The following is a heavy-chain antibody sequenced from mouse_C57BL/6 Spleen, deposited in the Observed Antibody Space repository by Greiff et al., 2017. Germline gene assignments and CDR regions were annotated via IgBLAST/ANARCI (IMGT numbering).Heavy chain of an antibody. CDR2: IWRGGST. D-gene: IGHD1-1*01. Sequence: VQGVESGPGLVQPSQSLSITCTVSGSSLTSYGVHWVRQSPGKGLEWLGVIWRGGSTDYNAAFMSRLSITKDNSKSQVFFKMNSLQADDTAIYYCAKTDGSSSYWYFDVWGTGTTVTVSS. V-gene: IGHV2-5*01. CDR3: AKTDGSSSYWYFDV. CDR1: GSSLTSYG. J-gene: IGHJ1*03.